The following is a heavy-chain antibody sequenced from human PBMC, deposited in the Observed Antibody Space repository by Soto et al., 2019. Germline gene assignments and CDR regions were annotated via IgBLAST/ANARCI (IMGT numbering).Heavy chain of an antibody. CDR2: MNPGSGDT. D-gene: IGHD5-18*01. CDR1: GYTLTNND. CDR3: ARMESFGSLNWFDP. V-gene: IGHV1-8*02. J-gene: IGHJ5*02. Sequence: GASVKVSCKASGYTLTNNDVSWVRQATGQGLEWMGWMNPGSGDTGYAQKFQGRVTMTRDISIATAYMELNSLTPEDTAIYYCARMESFGSLNWFDPWGQGTLLTVSS.